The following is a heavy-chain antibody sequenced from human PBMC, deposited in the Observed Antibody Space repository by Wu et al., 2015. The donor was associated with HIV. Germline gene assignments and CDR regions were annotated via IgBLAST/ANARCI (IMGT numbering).Heavy chain of an antibody. Sequence: QVQLVQSGAEVKKPGSSVKVSCKASGGTFSSYAISWVRQAPGQGLEWMGGIIPIFGTANYAQKFQGRVTITTDESTSTAYMELSSLRSEDTAVYYCARGSLKTTEITMVRGVHFDYWGQGTLVTVSS. CDR1: GGTFSSYA. J-gene: IGHJ4*02. CDR2: IIPIFGTA. D-gene: IGHD3-10*01. CDR3: ARGSLKTTEITMVRGVHFDY. V-gene: IGHV1-69*05.